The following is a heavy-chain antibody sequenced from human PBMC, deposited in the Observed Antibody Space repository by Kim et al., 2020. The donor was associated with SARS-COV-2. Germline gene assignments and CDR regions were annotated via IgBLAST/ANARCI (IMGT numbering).Heavy chain of an antibody. CDR2: IYYSGST. CDR1: GGSISSGGYY. J-gene: IGHJ4*02. Sequence: SETLSLTCTVSGGSISSGGYYWSWIRQHPGKGLEWIGYIYYSGSTYYNPSLKSRVTISVDTSKNQFSLKLSSVTAADTAVYYCARSTGYSYATVYDYWGQGTLVTVSS. D-gene: IGHD5-18*01. V-gene: IGHV4-31*03. CDR3: ARSTGYSYATVYDY.